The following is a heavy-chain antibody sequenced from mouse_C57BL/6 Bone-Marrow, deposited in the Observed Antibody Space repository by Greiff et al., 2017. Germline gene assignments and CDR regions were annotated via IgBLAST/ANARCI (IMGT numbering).Heavy chain of an antibody. J-gene: IGHJ3*01. Sequence: QVQLKESGAELARPGASVKLSCKASGYTFTSYGISWVKQSTGQGLEWIGEIYPRSGTTYYNEKFKGKATLTADKSSSPAYMELGSLTSEDSAVYFCAREDYYGSSYWFAYWGQGTLVTVSA. CDR2: IYPRSGTT. D-gene: IGHD1-1*01. V-gene: IGHV1-81*01. CDR3: AREDYYGSSYWFAY. CDR1: GYTFTSYG.